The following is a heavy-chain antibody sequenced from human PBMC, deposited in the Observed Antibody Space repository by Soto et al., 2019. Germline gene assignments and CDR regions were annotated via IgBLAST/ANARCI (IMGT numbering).Heavy chain of an antibody. D-gene: IGHD2-2*02. CDR1: GYTFTGYY. V-gene: IGHV1-2*02. CDR2: INPNSGGT. Sequence: QVQLVQSGAEVKKPGASVKVSCKASGYTFTGYYMHWVRQAPGQGLEWMGWINPNSGGTNYAQKFQGRVTMTRDTSISTAYMELSRLRSDDTAVYYCARFPGDDCSSTSCYTSTWGQGTLVTVSS. J-gene: IGHJ4*02. CDR3: ARFPGDDCSSTSCYTST.